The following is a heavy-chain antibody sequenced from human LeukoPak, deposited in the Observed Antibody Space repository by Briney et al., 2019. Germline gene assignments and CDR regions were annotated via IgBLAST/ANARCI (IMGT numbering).Heavy chain of an antibody. V-gene: IGHV5-51*01. D-gene: IGHD3-10*01. Sequence: GASLQISCQGSGYSFTSYWIGWVRQVPGKGLEWMGIIYPGDSDTRYSPSSQGQVTISADKSISTAYLQWSSLKASDTAMYYCARHFYGSGSYYPDYWGQGTLVTVSS. CDR1: GYSFTSYW. CDR2: IYPGDSDT. CDR3: ARHFYGSGSYYPDY. J-gene: IGHJ4*02.